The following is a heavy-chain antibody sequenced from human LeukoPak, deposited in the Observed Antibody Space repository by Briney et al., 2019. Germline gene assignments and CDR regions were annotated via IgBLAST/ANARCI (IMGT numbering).Heavy chain of an antibody. J-gene: IGHJ4*02. CDR2: ISGFGGST. Sequence: PGGSLRLSCAASGFTVSSNYMSWVRQAPGKGLEWVSGISGFGGSTYYAASVKGRFTISRDNSGDTLFLHLDNLRVEDTAMYYCARRGGSSWSSFDYWGQGSLVTVSS. CDR3: ARRGGSSWSSFDY. D-gene: IGHD6-13*01. V-gene: IGHV3-53*01. CDR1: GFTVSSNY.